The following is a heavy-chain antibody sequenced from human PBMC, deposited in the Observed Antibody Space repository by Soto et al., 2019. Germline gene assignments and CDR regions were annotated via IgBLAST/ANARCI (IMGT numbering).Heavy chain of an antibody. CDR1: GGSISSYY. J-gene: IGHJ4*02. V-gene: IGHV4-59*01. D-gene: IGHD5-12*01. Sequence: SETLSLTCTVSGGSISSYYWSWIRQPPGRGLEWIGYIYYSGSTNYNPSLKSRVTISVDTSKNQFSLKLSSVTAADTAVYYCARGESRDGYKKYYFDYWGQGTLVTVSS. CDR3: ARGESRDGYKKYYFDY. CDR2: IYYSGST.